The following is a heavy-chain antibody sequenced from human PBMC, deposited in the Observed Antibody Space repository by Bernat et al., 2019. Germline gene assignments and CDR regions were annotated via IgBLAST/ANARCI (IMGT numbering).Heavy chain of an antibody. CDR3: ASMFPPLTDYYFDS. D-gene: IGHD3-10*02. Sequence: QAQLQESGPGLVKPSETLSLTCTVSGGPISNYYWGWFRQPPGKELEWIGYVSYTGSTHYTPHLKRRATVSLDTSDNRFSLNLSSVTAADTAVYYCASMFPPLTDYYFDSWGQGTLVTVSS. CDR1: GGPISNYY. J-gene: IGHJ4*02. V-gene: IGHV4-59*08. CDR2: VSYTGST.